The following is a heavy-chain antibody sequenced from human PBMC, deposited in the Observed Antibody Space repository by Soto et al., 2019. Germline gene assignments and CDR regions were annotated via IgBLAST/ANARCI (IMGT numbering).Heavy chain of an antibody. CDR3: ARTTAAASNYYYYYGMDV. CDR1: GGTFSSYA. J-gene: IGHJ6*02. D-gene: IGHD6-13*01. V-gene: IGHV1-69*13. Sequence: SVKVSCKASGGTFSSYAISWVRQAPGQGLEWMGGIIPIFGTANYAQKFQGRVTITADESTSTAYMELSSLRSEDTAVYYFARTTAAASNYYYYYGMDVWGQGTTVTVSS. CDR2: IIPIFGTA.